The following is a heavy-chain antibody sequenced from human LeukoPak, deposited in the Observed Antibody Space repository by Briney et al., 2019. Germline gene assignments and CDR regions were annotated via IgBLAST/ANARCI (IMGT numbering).Heavy chain of an antibody. D-gene: IGHD3-16*01. CDR1: GYTFTGYY. CDR3: ARRAGAYTHPYDY. V-gene: IGHV1-2*02. Sequence: SVKVSCKASGYTFTGYYMHWVRQAPGQGLEWMGWINPNSGGTNYAQKFQGRVTMTRDTSISTAYMELSRLRSDDTAVYYCARRAGAYTHPYDYWGQGTLVTVS. J-gene: IGHJ4*02. CDR2: INPNSGGT.